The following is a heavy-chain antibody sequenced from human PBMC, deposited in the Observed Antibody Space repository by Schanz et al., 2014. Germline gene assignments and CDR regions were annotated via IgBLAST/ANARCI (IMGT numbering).Heavy chain of an antibody. J-gene: IGHJ2*01. V-gene: IGHV3-23*04. Sequence: EVQLVESGGGLVQPGGSLRLSCAASGFTFSRYWMSWVRQAPGKGLEWVSGISDSGGSKYYVDSVEGRFTISRDNSKNTLYLQMNNLRAEDTAVYYCPREMGSALLRYFDLWGRGTLVTVSS. CDR2: ISDSGGSK. CDR1: GFTFSRYW. CDR3: PREMGSALLRYFDL. D-gene: IGHD1-26*01.